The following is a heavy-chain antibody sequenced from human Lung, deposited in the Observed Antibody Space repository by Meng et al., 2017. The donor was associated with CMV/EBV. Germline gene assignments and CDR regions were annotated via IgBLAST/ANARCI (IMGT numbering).Heavy chain of an antibody. V-gene: IGHV3-21*01. CDR3: ARMSHYDDPYDY. CDR2: ISTSGTYI. CDR1: GLSFRSHS. D-gene: IGHD4-17*01. J-gene: IGHJ4*02. Sequence: CVASGLSFRSHSMNWVRQAPGKGLEWVSSISTSGTYIYYADTVKGRFTISRDNAKDSLYLQLNSLRADDTAVYYCARMSHYDDPYDYWGQGTLVTVSS.